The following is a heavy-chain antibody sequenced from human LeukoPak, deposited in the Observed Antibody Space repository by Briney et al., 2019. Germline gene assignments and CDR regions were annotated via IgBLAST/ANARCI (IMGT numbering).Heavy chain of an antibody. CDR1: GFTFSTYG. V-gene: IGHV3-30*18. J-gene: IGHJ4*02. CDR3: AKEFNRGLPDY. D-gene: IGHD2-21*01. Sequence: GGSLRLSCAASGFTFSTYGMHWVRQAPGKGLEWVAVISYDGSNEYYADSVKGRFTISRDNSKNTLYLQMSSLRAEDTAVYYCAKEFNRGLPDYWGQGTLVTVSS. CDR2: ISYDGSNE.